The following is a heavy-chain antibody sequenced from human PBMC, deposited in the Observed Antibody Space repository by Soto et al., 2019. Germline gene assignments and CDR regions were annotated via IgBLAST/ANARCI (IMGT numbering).Heavy chain of an antibody. CDR3: ARSLGELSLGPRNIPFYYFDY. V-gene: IGHV3-23*01. D-gene: IGHD3-16*02. CDR1: GFTFSSYA. J-gene: IGHJ4*02. Sequence: GGSLRLSCAASGFTFSSYAMSWVRQAPGKGLEWVSAISGSGGSTYYADSVKGRFTISRDNSKNTLYLQMNSLRAEDTAVYYCARSLGELSLGPRNIPFYYFDYWGQGTLVTVSS. CDR2: ISGSGGST.